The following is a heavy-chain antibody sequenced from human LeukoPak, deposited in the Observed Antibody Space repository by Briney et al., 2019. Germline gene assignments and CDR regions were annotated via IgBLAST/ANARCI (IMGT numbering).Heavy chain of an antibody. Sequence: GASVKVSCKVSGYTFTSYAMNWVRQAPGQGLEWMGWINTNTGNPTYAQGFTGRFVFSLDTSVSTAYLQISSLKAEDTAVYYCARDLSIAALYGMDVWGQGTTVTVSS. CDR1: GYTFTSYA. CDR3: ARDLSIAALYGMDV. J-gene: IGHJ6*02. D-gene: IGHD6-6*01. V-gene: IGHV7-4-1*02. CDR2: INTNTGNP.